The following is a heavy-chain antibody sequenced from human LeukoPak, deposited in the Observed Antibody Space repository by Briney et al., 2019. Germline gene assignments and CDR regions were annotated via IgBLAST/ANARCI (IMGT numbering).Heavy chain of an antibody. D-gene: IGHD6-13*01. CDR2: IRTVLGTA. Sequence: GASVRVSCKASGYTFTSYYMHWVRQAPGQGLEWMGEIRTVLGTAKYAQNFQDRVTITADESTSTAYMELSSLRSEDTAVYYCASALSYSSSWYGYDYWGQGTLVTVSS. V-gene: IGHV1-69*13. J-gene: IGHJ4*02. CDR1: GYTFTSYY. CDR3: ASALSYSSSWYGYDY.